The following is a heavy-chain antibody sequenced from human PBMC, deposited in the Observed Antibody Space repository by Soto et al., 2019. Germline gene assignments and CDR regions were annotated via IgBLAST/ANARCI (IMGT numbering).Heavy chain of an antibody. D-gene: IGHD6-19*01. V-gene: IGHV3-23*01. CDR3: AKDLAVNEANIDYFDY. J-gene: IGHJ4*02. CDR2: ISGSGGST. CDR1: GFTFSSYA. Sequence: PWGSLRLSCAASGFTFSSYAMSWVRQAPGKGLEWVSAISGSGGSTYYADSVKGRFTISRDNSKNTLYLQMNSLRAEDTAVYYCAKDLAVNEANIDYFDYWGQGTLVTVSS.